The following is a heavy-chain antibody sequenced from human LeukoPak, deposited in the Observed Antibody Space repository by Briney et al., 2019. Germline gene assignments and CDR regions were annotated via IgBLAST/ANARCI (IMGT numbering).Heavy chain of an antibody. CDR2: INWNGGST. V-gene: IGHV3-20*04. CDR3: ARGLGSGWSPFF. J-gene: IGHJ4*02. D-gene: IGHD6-19*01. Sequence: PGGSLRLSCAASGFTFDDYGMSWVRQAPGKGLEWVSGINWNGGSTGYADSVKGRFAISRDNAKNSLYLQMNSLRAEDTALYYCARGLGSGWSPFFWGQGTLVTVSS. CDR1: GFTFDDYG.